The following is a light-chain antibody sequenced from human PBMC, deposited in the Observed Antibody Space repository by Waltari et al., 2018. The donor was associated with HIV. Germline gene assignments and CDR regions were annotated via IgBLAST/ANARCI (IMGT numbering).Light chain of an antibody. CDR3: CSYVGSGTWV. CDR2: EVS. Sequence: QSALTQPASVSGSPGQSITISCTGTSSDLVSWYQQHPDKAPKVRIFEVSKRPSGVSNRFSGSKSGNTASLTISGLQAEDEADYYCCSYVGSGTWVFGGGTKLTVL. V-gene: IGLV2-23*02. CDR1: SSDL. J-gene: IGLJ3*02.